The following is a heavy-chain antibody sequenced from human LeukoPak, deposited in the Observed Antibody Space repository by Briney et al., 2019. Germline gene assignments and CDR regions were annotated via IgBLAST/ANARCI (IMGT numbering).Heavy chain of an antibody. CDR1: GFTFSSYT. Sequence: GRSLRLSCAASGFTFSSYTLHWARQAPGKGLEWVAVITYDGNNKYYADSVKGRFTISRDNFKNTLYLEMNSLRAEDTAVYYCARDSSSWYFDYWGQGTLVTVSS. J-gene: IGHJ4*02. CDR3: ARDSSSWYFDY. CDR2: ITYDGNNK. D-gene: IGHD6-13*01. V-gene: IGHV3-30-3*01.